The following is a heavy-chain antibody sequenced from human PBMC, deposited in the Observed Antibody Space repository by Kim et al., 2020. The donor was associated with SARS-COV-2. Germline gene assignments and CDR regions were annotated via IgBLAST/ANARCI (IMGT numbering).Heavy chain of an antibody. CDR3: ARRQFTSGWYYFDY. D-gene: IGHD6-19*01. V-gene: IGHV3-74*01. Sequence: YADAVKCRFTISRDNAKNTLYLQMNSLRAEDTAVYYCARRQFTSGWYYFDYWVQGTLVTVSS. J-gene: IGHJ4*02.